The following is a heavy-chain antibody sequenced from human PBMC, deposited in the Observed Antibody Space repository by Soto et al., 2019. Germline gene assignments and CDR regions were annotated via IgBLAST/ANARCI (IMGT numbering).Heavy chain of an antibody. J-gene: IGHJ5*02. CDR2: IYYSGST. CDR3: ARGPYDYLNWFDP. CDR1: GGSISSYY. Sequence: SETLSLTCTVSGGSISSYYWSWIRQPPGKGLEWIGYIYYSGSTNYNPSLKSRVTISVDTSKNQFSLKLSSVTAADTALYYCARGPYDYLNWFDPWGQGTLVTVSS. V-gene: IGHV4-59*01. D-gene: IGHD4-17*01.